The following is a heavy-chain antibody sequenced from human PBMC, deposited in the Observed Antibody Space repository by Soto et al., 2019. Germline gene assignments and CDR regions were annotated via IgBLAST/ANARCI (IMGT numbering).Heavy chain of an antibody. J-gene: IGHJ4*02. CDR2: ISTYNGNT. D-gene: IGHD6-13*01. V-gene: IGHV1-18*01. CDR3: ARVASSNLEEPFDC. CDR1: GYTFTNYG. Sequence: QVQLVQSGAEVKKPGASVKVSCKPSGYTFTNYGINWVRQARGQGLEWMGWISTYNGNTHYAQNLQGRVIMTTDPPTSTAYMELRSLRSDDTAVYYCARVASSNLEEPFDCWGPGTLVTVSS.